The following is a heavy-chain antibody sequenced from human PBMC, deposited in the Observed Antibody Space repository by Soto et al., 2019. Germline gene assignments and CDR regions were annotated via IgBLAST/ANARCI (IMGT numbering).Heavy chain of an antibody. V-gene: IGHV3-15*06. CDR2: IKTKTDGGAT. CDR1: GFSFSSHG. Sequence: GGSLRLSCAASGFSFSSHGMSWVRQAPGKGLEWVGRIKTKTDGGATNYIGPVKGRFTVSRDDSTGTAYLQMNSLRTEDTAFYYCTIASILAPGASVFSSWGQGTLVTVSS. D-gene: IGHD2-2*02. CDR3: TIASILAPGASVFSS. J-gene: IGHJ5*02.